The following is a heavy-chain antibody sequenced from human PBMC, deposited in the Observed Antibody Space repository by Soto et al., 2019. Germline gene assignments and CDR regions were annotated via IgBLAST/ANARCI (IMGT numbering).Heavy chain of an antibody. J-gene: IGHJ4*02. D-gene: IGHD1-1*01. CDR1: GFTFSNAW. CDR2: IKSKTDGGTT. V-gene: IGHV3-15*01. CDR3: TTEFSGTYAFDY. Sequence: GGSLRLSCAASGFTFSNAWMSWVRQAPGKGLEWVGRIKSKTDGGTTDYAAPVKGRFTISRDDSKNTLYLQMNSLKTEDTAVYYCTTEFSGTYAFDYWGQGTLVTVSS.